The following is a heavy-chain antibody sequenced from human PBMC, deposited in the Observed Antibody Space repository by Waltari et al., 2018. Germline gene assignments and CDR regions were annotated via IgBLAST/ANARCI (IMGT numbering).Heavy chain of an antibody. CDR2: IKKDGSAK. CDR3: TTLSVTKTSDY. Sequence: QLVESGGDSVQPGGSLRLSCVTSGFTFSNFYMRWFRQAPGKGLEWVASIKKDGSAKYYVDSVKCRFTVSRDNAKNSLYLQMNNLRADDTAVYYCTTLSVTKTSDYWGQGTLVTVSS. D-gene: IGHD4-4*01. CDR1: GFTFSNFY. J-gene: IGHJ4*02. V-gene: IGHV3-7*01.